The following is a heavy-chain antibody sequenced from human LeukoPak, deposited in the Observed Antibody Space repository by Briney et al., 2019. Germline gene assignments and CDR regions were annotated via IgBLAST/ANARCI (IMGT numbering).Heavy chain of an antibody. V-gene: IGHV4-34*01. D-gene: IGHD3-10*01. J-gene: IGHJ4*02. CDR3: ARLWFGELVTDS. CDR2: INHSGST. Sequence: SETLSLTCAVYGGSFSGYYWSWIRQPPGKGLEWIGEINHSGSTNYNPSLKSRVTISVDTSKNQFSLKLRSVTAADMAVYYCARLWFGELVTDSWGQGTLVTVSS. CDR1: GGSFSGYY.